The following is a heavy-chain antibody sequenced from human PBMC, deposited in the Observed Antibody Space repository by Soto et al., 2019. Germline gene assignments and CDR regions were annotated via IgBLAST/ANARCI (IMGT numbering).Heavy chain of an antibody. D-gene: IGHD4-17*01. Sequence: ASVKVSCKASGYTFTSYGISWVRQAPGQGLEWMGWISAYNGNTNYAQKLQGRVTMTTDTSTSTAYMELRSLRSDATAVYYCARDLLTVTTSAFDIWGQGTMVTVSS. CDR1: GYTFTSYG. V-gene: IGHV1-18*01. J-gene: IGHJ3*02. CDR3: ARDLLTVTTSAFDI. CDR2: ISAYNGNT.